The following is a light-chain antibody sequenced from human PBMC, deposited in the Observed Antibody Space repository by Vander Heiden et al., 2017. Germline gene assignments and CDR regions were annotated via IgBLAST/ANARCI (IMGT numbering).Light chain of an antibody. CDR1: QSISSY. Sequence: DIQMTQSPSSLSASVGDRVTITCRASQSISSYLNWYQQKVGKAPNLLIYAAFSCQRGVTSRFSGSGYGLDFTLTIRSRQPEDFAPYYCQLIVSDSALTFGGGTKVEIK. CDR3: QLIVSDSALT. V-gene: IGKV1-39*01. J-gene: IGKJ4*01. CDR2: AAF.